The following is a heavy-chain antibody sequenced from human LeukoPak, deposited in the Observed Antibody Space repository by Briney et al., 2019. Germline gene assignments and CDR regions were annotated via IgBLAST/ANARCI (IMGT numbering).Heavy chain of an antibody. V-gene: IGHV3-15*01. CDR1: GFTFSNYW. D-gene: IGHD2-21*02. Sequence: GGSLRLSCAVSGFTFSNYWMTWVRQAPGKGLEWVGRIKSRTDGGTTDYAAPVKGRFTISRHDSKNTLYLQMNSLKTEDTAVYYCTGPDFFDYWGQGTLVTVSS. J-gene: IGHJ4*02. CDR2: IKSRTDGGTT. CDR3: TGPDFFDY.